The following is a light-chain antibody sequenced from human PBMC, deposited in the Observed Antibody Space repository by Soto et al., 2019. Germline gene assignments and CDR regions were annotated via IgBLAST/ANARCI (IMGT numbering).Light chain of an antibody. J-gene: IGKJ3*01. Sequence: EIVLTQSPGTLSLSPGERATLSCRASQTVNSTFLAWYQQRRAQAPRLLLYGASNRATGIPDRFSGSGSGTSFTPTISRLEPEDFTVYYCQQSGSLPTTFGPGTEV. CDR1: QTVNSTF. CDR3: QQSGSLPTT. CDR2: GAS. V-gene: IGKV3-20*01.